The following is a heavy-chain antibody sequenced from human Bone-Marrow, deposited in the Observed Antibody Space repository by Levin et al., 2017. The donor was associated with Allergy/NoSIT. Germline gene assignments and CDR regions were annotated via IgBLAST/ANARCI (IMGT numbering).Heavy chain of an antibody. J-gene: IGHJ5*02. CDR3: ARHGSIAARQTLRVFDP. V-gene: IGHV4-39*01. CDR2: IYYSGST. Sequence: ASQTLSLTCTVSGGSISSSSYYWGWIRQPPGKGLEWIGSIYYSGSTYYNPSLKSRVTISVDTSKNQFSLKLSSVTAADTAVYYCARHGSIAARQTLRVFDPWGQGTLVTVSS. D-gene: IGHD6-6*01. CDR1: GGSISSSSYY.